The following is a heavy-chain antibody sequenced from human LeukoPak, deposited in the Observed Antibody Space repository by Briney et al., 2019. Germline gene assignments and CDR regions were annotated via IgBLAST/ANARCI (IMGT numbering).Heavy chain of an antibody. CDR3: ATGPHYDFWSGYLNYYYYGTDV. CDR1: GGSFSGYY. D-gene: IGHD3-3*01. Sequence: SETLSLTCAVYGGSFSGYYWSWIRQPPGKGLEWIGEINHSGSTNYNPSLKSRVTISVDTSKNQFSLKLSSVTAADTAVYYCATGPHYDFWSGYLNYYYYGTDVWGQGTTVTVSS. J-gene: IGHJ6*02. CDR2: INHSGST. V-gene: IGHV4-34*01.